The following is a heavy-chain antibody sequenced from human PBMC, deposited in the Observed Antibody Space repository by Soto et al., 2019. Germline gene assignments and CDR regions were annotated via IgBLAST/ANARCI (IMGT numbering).Heavy chain of an antibody. Sequence: QVQLVQSGAEVKKPGSSVKVSCKASGGTFSSYTISWVRQAPGQGLEWMGRIIPILGIANYAQKFQGRVTITADKSTSTAYMELSSLRSEDTAVYYCARERGWQLAPTYYYYYMDVWGKGTTVTVSS. J-gene: IGHJ6*03. CDR3: ARERGWQLAPTYYYYYMDV. V-gene: IGHV1-69*08. CDR1: GGTFSSYT. CDR2: IIPILGIA. D-gene: IGHD6-6*01.